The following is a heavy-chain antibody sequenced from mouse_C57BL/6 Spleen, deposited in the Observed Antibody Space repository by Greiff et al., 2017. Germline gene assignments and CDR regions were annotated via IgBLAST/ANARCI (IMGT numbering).Heavy chain of an antibody. J-gene: IGHJ2*01. CDR2: LTPTYGTT. V-gene: IGHV1-39*01. Sequence: VQLQQSGPELVKPGASVKISCTASGSSFTDYNMHWVKPRNGKSLAWIGVLTPTYGTTSSTQQFKGKATLPVAHSSSTAYMQLNSLTSEDSAVYYCASIATVVAHFGYWGHGPTLTVSS. D-gene: IGHD1-1*01. CDR3: ASIATVVAHFGY. CDR1: GSSFTDYN.